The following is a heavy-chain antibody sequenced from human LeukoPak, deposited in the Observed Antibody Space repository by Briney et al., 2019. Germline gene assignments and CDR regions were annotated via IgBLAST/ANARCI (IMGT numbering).Heavy chain of an antibody. J-gene: IGHJ4*02. CDR2: IYISGST. CDR1: GDSISSSSYY. D-gene: IGHD3-10*01. CDR3: ARDLRGVTAD. Sequence: PSETLSLTCNVSGDSISSSSYYWSWIRQPAGKGLEWIGRIYISGSTKYNPSLESRVTISLDASKSQFALKLSSVTAAGTAVYYCARDLRGVTADWGQGTLLTVSS. V-gene: IGHV4-61*02.